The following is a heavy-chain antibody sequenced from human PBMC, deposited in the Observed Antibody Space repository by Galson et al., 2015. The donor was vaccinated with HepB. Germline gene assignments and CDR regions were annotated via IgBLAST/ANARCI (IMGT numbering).Heavy chain of an antibody. V-gene: IGHV3-23*01. CDR2: ISGGGDDT. D-gene: IGHD5-18*01. CDR1: GFTFSNYA. Sequence: SLRLSCAASGFTFSNYALSWVRQAPGKGLEWVSAISGGGDDTYYVDSVRGRFTVSRDNSKNTMYLQMNSLRGEDTALYYCVQEGAMVGQGYFQPWGQGTLVPVSS. J-gene: IGHJ1*01. CDR3: VQEGAMVGQGYFQP.